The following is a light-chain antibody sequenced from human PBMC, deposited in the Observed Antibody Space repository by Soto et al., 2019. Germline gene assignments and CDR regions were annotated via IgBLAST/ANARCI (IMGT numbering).Light chain of an antibody. CDR1: QIVSSD. CDR2: GVS. CDR3: QQYNTWPPIT. V-gene: IGKV3-15*01. Sequence: EIVMTQSPAHLSASPGERATLSCRTSQIVSSDLAWYQQKPGQAPRLLIYGVSTRASGVSARFSGSGSGTEFTLNISSLQSEDAAVYYCQQYNTWPPITFGQGTRLEIK. J-gene: IGKJ5*01.